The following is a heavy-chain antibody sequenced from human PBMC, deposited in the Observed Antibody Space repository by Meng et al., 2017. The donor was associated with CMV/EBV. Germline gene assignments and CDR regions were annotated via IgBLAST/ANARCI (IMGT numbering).Heavy chain of an antibody. Sequence: SVKVSCKASGGTFSSYAISCVRQAPGQGLEWMGGIIPIFGTANYAQKFQGRVTITTDESTSTAYMELSSLRSEDTAVYYCARGPYYDFWSGYEGGMDVWGQGTTVTVSS. CDR3: ARGPYYDFWSGYEGGMDV. V-gene: IGHV1-69*05. CDR2: IIPIFGTA. J-gene: IGHJ6*02. CDR1: GGTFSSYA. D-gene: IGHD3-3*01.